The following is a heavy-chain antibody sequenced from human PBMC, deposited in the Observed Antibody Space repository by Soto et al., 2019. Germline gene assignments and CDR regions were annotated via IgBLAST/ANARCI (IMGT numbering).Heavy chain of an antibody. J-gene: IGHJ4*02. CDR2: IIPILGIA. D-gene: IGHD4-17*01. V-gene: IGHV1-69*08. Sequence: QVQLVQSGAEVKKPGSSVKVSCKASGGTFSSYTISWVRQAPGQGLEWMGRIIPILGIANYAQKFQGRVTITADKSTSTAYMELSSLRSEDTAVYYCARDSGTYGDYYFGYWGQGNLVTVSS. CDR3: ARDSGTYGDYYFGY. CDR1: GGTFSSYT.